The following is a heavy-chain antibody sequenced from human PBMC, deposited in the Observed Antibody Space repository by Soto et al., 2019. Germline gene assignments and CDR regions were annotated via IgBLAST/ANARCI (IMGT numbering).Heavy chain of an antibody. D-gene: IGHD4-17*01. J-gene: IGHJ6*02. CDR3: ARAPDDYGDYELYYGMDV. Sequence: ASVKVSCKASGYTFTGYYMHWVRQAPGQGLEWMGWINPNSGGTNYAQKFQGWVTMTRDTSISTAYMELSRLRSDDTAAYYCARAPDDYGDYELYYGMDVWGQGTTVTVSS. CDR2: INPNSGGT. V-gene: IGHV1-2*04. CDR1: GYTFTGYY.